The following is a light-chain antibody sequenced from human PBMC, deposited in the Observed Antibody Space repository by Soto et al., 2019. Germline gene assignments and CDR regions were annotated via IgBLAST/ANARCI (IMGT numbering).Light chain of an antibody. J-gene: IGLJ2*01. CDR3: SSYTISSPVV. CDR1: SSDVGGYNY. Sequence: QSALTQPASVSGSPGQSITISCTGTSSDVGGYNYVSWYQQHPGEAPRVIIHDVSNRPSGISNRFPGSKSGNTAALTIFGLQAEDEADYYCSSYTISSPVVFGGGTQLTVL. V-gene: IGLV2-14*03. CDR2: DVS.